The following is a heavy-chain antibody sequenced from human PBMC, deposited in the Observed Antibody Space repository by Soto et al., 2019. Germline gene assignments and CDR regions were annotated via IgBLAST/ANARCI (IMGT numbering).Heavy chain of an antibody. V-gene: IGHV3-30*18. CDR3: AKDLQSYGDYDYYCYGMDV. J-gene: IGHJ6*02. D-gene: IGHD4-17*01. CDR1: GFTFSTYG. Sequence: QVQLVESGGGEVQPGRSLTISCAASGFTFSTYGMHWVRQTPGKGLDVVAVISYDGTNKFYSDSVKGRFTISRDNFKNTLTLQMNSLRADDTAVYSCAKDLQSYGDYDYYCYGMDVWGLGTRVTVSS. CDR2: ISYDGTNK.